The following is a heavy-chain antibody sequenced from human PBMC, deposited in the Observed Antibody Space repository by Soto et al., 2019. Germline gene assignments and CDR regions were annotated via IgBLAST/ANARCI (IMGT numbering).Heavy chain of an antibody. Sequence: QVQLVESGGGVVQPGRSLRLSCAASGFTFSSYGMHWVRQAPGKGLEWVAVIWYDGSNKYYADSVKGRFTISRDNSKNTLYLQMNSLRAEDTAVSYCARDRGGSYYDYIWGRYRYDAFDSLGQGTMVTVSS. J-gene: IGHJ3*02. CDR1: GFTFSSYG. V-gene: IGHV3-33*01. CDR3: ARDRGGSYYDYIWGRYRYDAFDS. CDR2: IWYDGSNK. D-gene: IGHD3-16*02.